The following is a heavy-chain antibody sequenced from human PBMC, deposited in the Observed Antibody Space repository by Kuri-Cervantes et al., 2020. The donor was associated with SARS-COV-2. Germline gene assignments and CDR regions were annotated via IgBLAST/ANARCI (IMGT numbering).Heavy chain of an antibody. CDR2: IYWNDDK. CDR1: GFSLSTSGVG. D-gene: IGHD1-14*01. Sequence: SGPTLVKPTQTLTLTCTFSGFSLSTSGVGVGWIRQPPGKALEWLALIYWNDDKRYSPSPKSRLTITKDTSKNQVVLTMTNMDPVDTATYYCAHRTEGGDYFDYWGQGTLVTVSS. J-gene: IGHJ4*02. V-gene: IGHV2-5*01. CDR3: AHRTEGGDYFDY.